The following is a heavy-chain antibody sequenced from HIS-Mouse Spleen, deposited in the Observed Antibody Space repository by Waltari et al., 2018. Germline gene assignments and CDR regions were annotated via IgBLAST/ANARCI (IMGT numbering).Heavy chain of an antibody. CDR3: ARESPYSSSWYDWYFDL. V-gene: IGHV4-39*07. CDR1: GGSISSSSYY. Sequence: QLQLQESGPGLVKPSETLSLTCTVSGGSISSSSYYWGWIRQPPGKGLEWIGSIYYSWSTYYNTSSKSRVTISVETSKNQFARKLSSVTAADTAGDYGARESPYSSSWYDWYFDLWGRGTLVTVSS. D-gene: IGHD6-13*01. CDR2: IYYSWST. J-gene: IGHJ2*01.